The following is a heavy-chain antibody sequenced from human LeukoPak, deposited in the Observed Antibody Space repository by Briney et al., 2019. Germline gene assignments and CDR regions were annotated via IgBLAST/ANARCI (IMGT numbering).Heavy chain of an antibody. D-gene: IGHD6-13*01. J-gene: IGHJ4*02. CDR2: ISSSSSYI. Sequence: PGGSLRLSCAASGFTFSSYSMNWVRQAPGKRLEWVSSISSSSSYIYYADSVKGRFTISRDNAKNSLYLQMNSLRAEDTAVYYCASRGLGAAAGTNDYWGQGTLVTVSS. CDR3: ASRGLGAAAGTNDY. V-gene: IGHV3-21*01. CDR1: GFTFSSYS.